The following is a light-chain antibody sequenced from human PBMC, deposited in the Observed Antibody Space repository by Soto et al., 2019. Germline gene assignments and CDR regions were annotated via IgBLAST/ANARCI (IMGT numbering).Light chain of an antibody. CDR3: QSYDDIVTTV. Sequence: QSVLTQPPSVFGAPGQRVTISCTGSSSNVGAGYDVHWYQQIPGTAPKLLIYGNNNRPSGVPDRFSGSKSGASASLAISGLQPEDEADYYRQSYDDIVTTVFGTGTKLTVL. J-gene: IGLJ1*01. CDR1: SSNVGAGYD. CDR2: GNN. V-gene: IGLV1-40*01.